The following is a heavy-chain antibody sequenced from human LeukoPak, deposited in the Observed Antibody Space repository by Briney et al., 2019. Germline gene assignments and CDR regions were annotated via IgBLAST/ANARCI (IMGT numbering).Heavy chain of an antibody. CDR3: ARVPYFIAPAGTIGGDYFYMDV. J-gene: IGHJ6*03. V-gene: IGHV3-20*04. D-gene: IGHD6-13*01. CDR2: INWNGGST. Sequence: PGGSLRLSCAASGFTFDDYGMSWVRQAPGKGLEWVSGINWNGGSTGYADSVKGRFTISRDNAKNSLYLQMNSLRAEDTALYSCARVPYFIAPAGTIGGDYFYMDVWGKGTTVTVSS. CDR1: GFTFDDYG.